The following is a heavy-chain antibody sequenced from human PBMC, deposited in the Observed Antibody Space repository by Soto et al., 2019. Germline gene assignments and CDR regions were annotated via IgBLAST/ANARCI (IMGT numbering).Heavy chain of an antibody. J-gene: IGHJ3*02. CDR2: IIPIFGTA. CDR3: ATPWDDYGDYGSTGGAFDI. D-gene: IGHD4-17*01. V-gene: IGHV1-69*01. CDR1: GGTFSSYA. Sequence: QVQLVQSGAEVKKPGSSVKVSCKASGGTFSSYAISWVRQAPGQGLEWMGGIIPIFGTANYAQKFQGRVTITADESTSTDYMELSSLRSEDTAVYYCATPWDDYGDYGSTGGAFDIWGQGKMVTVSS.